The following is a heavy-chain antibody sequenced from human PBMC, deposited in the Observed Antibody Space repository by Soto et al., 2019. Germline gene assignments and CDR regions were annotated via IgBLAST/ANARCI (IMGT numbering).Heavy chain of an antibody. D-gene: IGHD3-22*01. CDR3: ARVSGSITMIVVAPIVDY. CDR1: GYTFTSYG. J-gene: IGHJ4*02. V-gene: IGHV1-18*01. Sequence: ASVKVSCKASGYTFTSYGISWVRQAPGQGLEWMGWISAYNGNTNYAQELQGRVTMTTDTSTSTAYMELRSLRSDDTAVYYCARVSGSITMIVVAPIVDYWGQGTLVTVSS. CDR2: ISAYNGNT.